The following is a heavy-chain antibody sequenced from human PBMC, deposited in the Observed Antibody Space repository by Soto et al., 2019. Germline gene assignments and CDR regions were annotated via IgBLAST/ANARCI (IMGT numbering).Heavy chain of an antibody. D-gene: IGHD1-26*01. CDR1: GFTFSSYG. Sequence: GGSLRLSCAASGFTFSSYGMHWVRQAPGKGLEWGAVIWSDGSNKYHADSVKGRFTISRDNSKNTLYLQMNSLRAEDTSVYYCARDRNIVGATTGFDYWGQGTLVTVSS. CDR2: IWSDGSNK. J-gene: IGHJ4*02. V-gene: IGHV3-33*01. CDR3: ARDRNIVGATTGFDY.